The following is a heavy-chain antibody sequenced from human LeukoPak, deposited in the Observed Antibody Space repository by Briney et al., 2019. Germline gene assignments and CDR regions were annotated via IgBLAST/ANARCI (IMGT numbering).Heavy chain of an antibody. CDR2: IYYSGST. CDR1: GGSISSSTSY. CDR3: ARSGYSFGTGYYMDV. J-gene: IGHJ6*03. Sequence: PSETLSLTCTVSGGSISSSTSYWGWIRQPPGKGLEWIGSIYYSGSTYYNPSLKSRVTISVDTSKNQFSLKLSSVTAADTAVYYCARSGYSFGTGYYMDVWGKGTTVAISS. V-gene: IGHV4-39*07. D-gene: IGHD5-18*01.